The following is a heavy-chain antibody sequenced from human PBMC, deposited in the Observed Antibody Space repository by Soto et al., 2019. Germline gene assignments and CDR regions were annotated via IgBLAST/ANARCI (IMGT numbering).Heavy chain of an antibody. CDR2: INHSGST. J-gene: IGHJ4*02. CDR1: GGSFSGYY. V-gene: IGHV4-34*01. D-gene: IGHD6-19*01. Sequence: QVQLQQWGAGLLKPSETLSLTCAVYGGSFSGYYWSWIRQPPGKGLEWIGEINHSGSTNYNPSVKSRVTIAVDTSKNQFSLKLSSVTAADTAVYYCARRGGIAVAGRVDYWGQGTLVTVSS. CDR3: ARRGGIAVAGRVDY.